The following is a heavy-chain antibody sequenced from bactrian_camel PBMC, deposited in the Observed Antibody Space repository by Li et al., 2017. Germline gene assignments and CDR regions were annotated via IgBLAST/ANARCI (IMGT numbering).Heavy chain of an antibody. CDR2: IGYGGGIT. J-gene: IGHJ4*01. CDR3: VSDPGGGNWY. CDR1: GFTFSGYW. D-gene: IGHD8*01. Sequence: QLVESGGDLVQPGGSLTLSCTASGFTFSGYWMYWVRQPPGKGLEWVSSIGYGGGITYYADSVKGQFTISRDNAKNTVYLQMNSLKPEDTAVYYCVSDPGGGNWYWGQGTQVTVS. V-gene: IGHV3S25*01.